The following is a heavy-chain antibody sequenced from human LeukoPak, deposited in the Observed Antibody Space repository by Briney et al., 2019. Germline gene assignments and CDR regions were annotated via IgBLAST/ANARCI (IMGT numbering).Heavy chain of an antibody. CDR1: GGSISSSSYY. Sequence: PSETLSLTCTVSGGSISSSSYYWGWIRQPPGKGLEWIGSIYYSGSTYYNPSLKSRVTISVDTSKNQFSLKLSSVTAADTAVYYCARVDGFNDYYDYWGQGTLVTVSS. J-gene: IGHJ4*02. CDR3: ARVDGFNDYYDY. V-gene: IGHV4-39*07. D-gene: IGHD3-9*01. CDR2: IYYSGST.